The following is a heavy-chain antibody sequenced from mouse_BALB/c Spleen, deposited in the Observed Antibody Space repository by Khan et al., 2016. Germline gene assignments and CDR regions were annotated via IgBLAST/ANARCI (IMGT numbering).Heavy chain of an antibody. V-gene: IGHV1-80*01. CDR1: GYAFSSYW. J-gene: IGHJ3*01. CDR2: IYPGDGDT. Sequence: QVRLQQSGAELVRPVSSVKISCKASGYAFSSYWMNWVKQRPGQGLEWIGQIYPGDGDTHYNGKFKGKATLTADKSSSTAYMQLSRLTSEDSAVYFGAGGTPLAYWGQGTLVTVSA. CDR3: AGGTPLAY. D-gene: IGHD2-14*01.